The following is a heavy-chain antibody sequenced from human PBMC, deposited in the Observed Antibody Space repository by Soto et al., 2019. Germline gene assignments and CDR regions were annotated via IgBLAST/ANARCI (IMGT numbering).Heavy chain of an antibody. Sequence: QVQLQESGPGLVKPSQTLSLTCTVSGGSISSGDYYWSWIRQPPGKGLEWIGYIYYSGSTYYNPSLKSRVTISVDTSKNQFSQKLSSVTAADTAVYYCARDQSGRFLEWHPLGNWGQGTLVTVSS. CDR3: ARDQSGRFLEWHPLGN. CDR2: IYYSGST. J-gene: IGHJ4*02. V-gene: IGHV4-30-4*01. CDR1: GGSISSGDYY. D-gene: IGHD3-3*01.